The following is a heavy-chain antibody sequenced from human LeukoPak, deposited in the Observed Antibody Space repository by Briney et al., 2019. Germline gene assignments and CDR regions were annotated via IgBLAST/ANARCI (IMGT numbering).Heavy chain of an antibody. CDR3: ARHGEYDFWSGYYGWFDP. CDR2: ISAYNGNT. J-gene: IGHJ5*02. V-gene: IGHV1-18*01. D-gene: IGHD3-3*01. CDR1: GYTFTSYG. Sequence: ASVKVSCKASGYTFTSYGISWVRQAPGQGLEWMGWISAYNGNTNYAQKLQGRVTMTTDTSTSTAYMELRSLRSDDTAVYYCARHGEYDFWSGYYGWFDPWGQGTLVTVSS.